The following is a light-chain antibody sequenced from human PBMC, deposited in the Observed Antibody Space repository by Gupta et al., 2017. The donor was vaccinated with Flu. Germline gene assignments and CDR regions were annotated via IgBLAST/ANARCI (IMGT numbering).Light chain of an antibody. CDR1: SSDVGSYNL. CDR2: DVT. Sequence: QSALTHPASVSGFLGQSIPIPCTGTSSDVGSYNLVSWYQHYPGRAPRLVIYDVTERPSGVSNHFSGSKSGNTASLTISGLQIEDEADYYCCSYAGSSSHVFGSGTKVTVL. CDR3: CSYAGSSSHV. J-gene: IGLJ1*01. V-gene: IGLV2-23*02.